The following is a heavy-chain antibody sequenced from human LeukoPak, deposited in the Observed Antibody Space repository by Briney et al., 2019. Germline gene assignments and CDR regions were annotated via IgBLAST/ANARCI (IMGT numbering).Heavy chain of an antibody. CDR3: ARPYYYDSRIDP. Sequence: SETLSLTCTVSGGSISGYFWSWIRQPAGKGLEWIGRIHDNGDSNHNPSLKSRVTMSADTSKNQLSLKLSSVTAADTAVYYCARPYYYDSRIDPWGQGILVTVSS. CDR2: IHDNGDS. CDR1: GGSISGYF. D-gene: IGHD3-22*01. V-gene: IGHV4-4*07. J-gene: IGHJ5*02.